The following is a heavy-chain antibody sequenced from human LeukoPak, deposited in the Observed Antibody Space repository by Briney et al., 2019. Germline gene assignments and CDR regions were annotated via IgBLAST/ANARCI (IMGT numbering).Heavy chain of an antibody. CDR2: ISGDGGST. Sequence: PGGSLRLSCAASGFTFSSYWMSWVRQAPGKGLEWVSLISGDGGSTHYADSVKGRFTISRDNSKNSLYLQMNSLRTEDTALYYCAKDTRDGYNSGFDYWGQGTLVTVAS. CDR3: AKDTRDGYNSGFDY. D-gene: IGHD5-24*01. V-gene: IGHV3-43*02. CDR1: GFTFSSYW. J-gene: IGHJ4*02.